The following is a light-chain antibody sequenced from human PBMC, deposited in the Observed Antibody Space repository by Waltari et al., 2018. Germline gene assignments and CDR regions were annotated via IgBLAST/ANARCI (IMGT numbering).Light chain of an antibody. J-gene: IGKJ2*01. CDR3: QQYNTYSS. V-gene: IGKV1-5*03. Sequence: DIQMTQSPSSLSASVADTVTITCRSSQSISNYLAWYQQKPGKAPILLIYKASILKSGVSSRFSGSGSGTQFTLTISSLQPGDFATYYCQQYNTYSSFGQGTKLEIK. CDR1: QSISNY. CDR2: KAS.